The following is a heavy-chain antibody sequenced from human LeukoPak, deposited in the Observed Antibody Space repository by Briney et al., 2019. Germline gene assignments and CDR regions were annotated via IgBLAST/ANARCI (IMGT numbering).Heavy chain of an antibody. Sequence: GGSPRLSCAASGFTVSDAWMNWVRQVPGKGLEWIGLFKSKTNGGTTDYAAPVKGRFTTSRDDSKNTLYLQMNSLKTEDTAMYYCTTEYSGSFSNWGQGILVTVSS. V-gene: IGHV3-15*01. CDR1: GFTVSDAW. J-gene: IGHJ4*02. CDR2: FKSKTNGGTT. CDR3: TTEYSGSFSN. D-gene: IGHD1-26*01.